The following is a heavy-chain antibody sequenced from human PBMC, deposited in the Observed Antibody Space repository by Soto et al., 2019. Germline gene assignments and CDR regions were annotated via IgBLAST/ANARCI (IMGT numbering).Heavy chain of an antibody. CDR3: ARVVTVVKSFHYWYFDL. Sequence: QVQLVQSGAEVKKPGSSVKVSCKASGGTFSSYAISWVRQAPGQGLEWMGGIIPIFGTANYAQKFQGSVTITADESSSTAYMEVSSVRSEDTAVYYCARVVTVVKSFHYWYFDLWGRGALVTVSS. V-gene: IGHV1-69*12. CDR2: IIPIFGTA. J-gene: IGHJ2*01. CDR1: GGTFSSYA. D-gene: IGHD2-15*01.